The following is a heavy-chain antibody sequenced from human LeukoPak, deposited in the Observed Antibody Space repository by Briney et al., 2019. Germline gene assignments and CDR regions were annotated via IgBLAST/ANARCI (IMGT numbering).Heavy chain of an antibody. D-gene: IGHD1-14*01. CDR3: ARRLDVAGGWFDH. Sequence: SETLSLTCTVSDASVSSSGFHWGWIRQPPGKGLEWIGTMSYTGPTYYNPSLQSRVITSLDTSKNQLSLRLSSVTAADTAVYYCARRLDVAGGWFDHWGQGTLVTVSS. CDR2: MSYTGPT. V-gene: IGHV4-39*01. J-gene: IGHJ5*02. CDR1: DASVSSSGFH.